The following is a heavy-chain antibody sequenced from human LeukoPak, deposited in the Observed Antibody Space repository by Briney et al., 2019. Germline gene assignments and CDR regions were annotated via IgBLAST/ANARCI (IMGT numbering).Heavy chain of an antibody. D-gene: IGHD2-2*01. CDR1: GFTFGDYA. CDR2: IRSKAYGGTT. V-gene: IGHV3-49*04. Sequence: PGGSLRLSCTASGFTFGDYAMSWVRQAPGKGLEWVGFIRSKAYGGTTEYAASVKGRFTISREDSKNIAYLQMNSMKTEDTAVYYCTRAVVPAAIARYYYYYYYMDVWGKGTTVTVSS. J-gene: IGHJ6*03. CDR3: TRAVVPAAIARYYYYYYYMDV.